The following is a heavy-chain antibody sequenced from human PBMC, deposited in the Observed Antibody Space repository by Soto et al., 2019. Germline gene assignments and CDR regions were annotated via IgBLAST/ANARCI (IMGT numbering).Heavy chain of an antibody. V-gene: IGHV4-59*01. CDR1: GGSISNYY. CDR2: IYYSGGT. CDR3: ARVSPYSYGSPLFDY. Sequence: LSLTCTVSGGSISNYYWNWIRQPPGKGLEWIGYIYYSGGTNYNPSLKSRVTISLDTSKIQFSLQLTSVTAADTAVYYCARVSPYSYGSPLFDYWGQGTLVTVSS. J-gene: IGHJ4*02. D-gene: IGHD5-18*01.